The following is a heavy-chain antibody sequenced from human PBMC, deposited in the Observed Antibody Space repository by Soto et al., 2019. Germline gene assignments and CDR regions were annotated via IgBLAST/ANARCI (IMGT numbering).Heavy chain of an antibody. D-gene: IGHD2-2*01. CDR3: AREARIVVVPAAIVYYYYYMDV. CDR2: IKQDGSEK. V-gene: IGHV3-7*01. Sequence: EVQLVESGGGLVQPGGSLRLSCAASGFTFSSYWMSWVRQAPGKGLEGVANIKQDGSEKYYVDSVKGRFTISRDNDKNSLYLQMNSLRDEDTAVYYCAREARIVVVPAAIVYYYYYMDVWGKGTTVTVSS. CDR1: GFTFSSYW. J-gene: IGHJ6*03.